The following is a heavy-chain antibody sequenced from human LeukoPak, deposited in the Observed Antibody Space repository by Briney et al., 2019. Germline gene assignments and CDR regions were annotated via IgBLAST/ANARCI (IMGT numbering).Heavy chain of an antibody. CDR3: AKDDYGSYDF. CDR1: GYTFTGYY. D-gene: IGHD1-26*01. J-gene: IGHJ4*02. V-gene: IGHV1-2*02. CDR2: VNPNSGGT. Sequence: ASVKVSCKASGYTFTGYYMHWVRQAPGQGLEWMGWVNPNSGGTHYAQKFQGRVTMTRDTSITTAYMELSGLRSDDTALYYCAKDDYGSYDFWGQGTLVTVSS.